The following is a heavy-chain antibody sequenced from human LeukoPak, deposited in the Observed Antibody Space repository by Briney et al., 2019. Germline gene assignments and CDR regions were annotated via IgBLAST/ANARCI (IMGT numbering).Heavy chain of an antibody. CDR3: ASGQTYYYDSSGQNYYMDV. D-gene: IGHD3-22*01. V-gene: IGHV4-59*01. J-gene: IGHJ6*03. CDR2: IYYSGST. CDR1: GGSISSYY. Sequence: SETLSLTCTVSGGSISSYYWSWIRQPPGKGLEWIGYIYYSGSTNYNPSLKSRVTISVDTSKNQFSLKLSSVTAADTAVYYCASGQTYYYDSSGQNYYMDVWGKGTTVTISS.